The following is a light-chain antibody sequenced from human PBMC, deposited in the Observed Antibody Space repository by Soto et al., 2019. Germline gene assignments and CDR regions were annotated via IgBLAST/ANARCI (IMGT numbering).Light chain of an antibody. CDR2: HVN. J-gene: IGLJ1*01. V-gene: IGLV2-14*03. CDR3: FSYSTSSSLYV. Sequence: QSALTHPASVSGSPGKSITISCTVTISDVGGYNYVSWYQQHPGRAPKLLIYHVNTRPSGISNRFSGSKSGDTASLTISGLQAEDEAEYSCFSYSTSSSLYVFGSGTKVTVL. CDR1: ISDVGGYNY.